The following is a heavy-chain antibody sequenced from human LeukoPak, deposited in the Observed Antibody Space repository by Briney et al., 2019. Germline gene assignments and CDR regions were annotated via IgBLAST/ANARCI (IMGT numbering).Heavy chain of an antibody. Sequence: PSETLSLTCTVSGGSISSYYWSWIRQPPGKGLEWIGYIYYSGSTNYNPSLKSRVTISVDTSRNQFSLKLSSVTAADTAVYYCARYQGIAAAGNWFDPWGQGTLVTVSS. CDR3: ARYQGIAAAGNWFDP. D-gene: IGHD6-13*01. V-gene: IGHV4-59*01. CDR2: IYYSGST. CDR1: GGSISSYY. J-gene: IGHJ5*02.